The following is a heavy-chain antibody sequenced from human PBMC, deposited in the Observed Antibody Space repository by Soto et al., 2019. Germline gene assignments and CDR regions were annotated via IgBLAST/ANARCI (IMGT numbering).Heavy chain of an antibody. D-gene: IGHD6-19*01. V-gene: IGHV6-1*01. CDR1: GDSVSSNSAA. CDR3: VLYVYGQWLVPWFDS. Sequence: SQTLSLTCAISGDSVSSNSAAWNWIRQSPSRGLEWLGRTYYRSKWYNDYAVSVKSRITINPDTSKNQFSLQLNSVTPEDTAVYYCVLYVYGQWLVPWFDSWGQGTLVPVSS. CDR2: TYYRSKWYN. J-gene: IGHJ5*01.